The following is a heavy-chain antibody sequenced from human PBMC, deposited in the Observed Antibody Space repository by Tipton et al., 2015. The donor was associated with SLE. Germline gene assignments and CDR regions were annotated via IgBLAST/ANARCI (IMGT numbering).Heavy chain of an antibody. D-gene: IGHD3-22*01. CDR2: IYYSGST. CDR1: GGSISSSSYY. CDR3: ARASNYYDYNYFDP. J-gene: IGHJ5*02. V-gene: IGHV4-39*07. Sequence: TLSLTCTVSGGSISSSSYYWGWIRQPPGKGLEWIGSIYYSGSTYYNPSLKSRVTISVDTSKNQFSLKLSSVTAADTAVYFCARASNYYDYNYFDPWGQGTLVTVSS.